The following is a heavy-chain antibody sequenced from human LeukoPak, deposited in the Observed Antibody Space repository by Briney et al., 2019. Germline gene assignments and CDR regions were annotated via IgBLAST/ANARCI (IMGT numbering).Heavy chain of an antibody. D-gene: IGHD4-17*01. V-gene: IGHV1-2*02. CDR2: INPNSGGT. Sequence: RASVKVSCKASGYTFTGYYMHWVRQAPGQGLEWMGWINPNSGGTNYAQKFQGRVTMTRDTSISTAYMELSGLRSDDTAVYYCARMTTVTTPLDDYWGQGTLVTVSS. CDR3: ARMTTVTTPLDDY. CDR1: GYTFTGYY. J-gene: IGHJ4*02.